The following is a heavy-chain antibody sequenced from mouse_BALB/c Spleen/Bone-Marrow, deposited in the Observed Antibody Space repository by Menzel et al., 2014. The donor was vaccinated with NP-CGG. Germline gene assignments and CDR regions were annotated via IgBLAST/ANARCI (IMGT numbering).Heavy chain of an antibody. V-gene: IGHV14-3*02. CDR2: IDPANGNT. Sequence: EVHLQQSGAELVKPGASVKLSCTASGFNIKDTYMHWVKQRPEQGLEWIGRIDPANGNTQYDPKFQDKATITADTSSNTAYLQLSSLTSEDTAVYYCANYYYGYYFDYWGQGTTLTVSS. CDR3: ANYYYGYYFDY. CDR1: GFNIKDTY. D-gene: IGHD1-1*01. J-gene: IGHJ2*01.